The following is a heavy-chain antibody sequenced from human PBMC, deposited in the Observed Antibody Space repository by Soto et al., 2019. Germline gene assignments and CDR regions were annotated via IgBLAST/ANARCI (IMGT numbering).Heavy chain of an antibody. Sequence: QLHLQESGPGLVKPSETLSLTCTVSGGSISSRSHYWCWIRQSPGKHLEWIGSSFYRGSTHYNPSLKTRVTISVDTSKNQVSLKLSSVTAADTAVYSCATADGFGVVTPFFEYWGQGIMVNVSS. J-gene: IGHJ4*02. CDR1: GGSISSRSHY. CDR3: ATADGFGVVTPFFEY. V-gene: IGHV4-39*01. D-gene: IGHD3-3*01. CDR2: SFYRGST.